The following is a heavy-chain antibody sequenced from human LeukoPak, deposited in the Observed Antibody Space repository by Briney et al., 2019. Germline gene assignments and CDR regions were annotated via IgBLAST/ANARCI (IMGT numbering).Heavy chain of an antibody. CDR2: IRSKTKTYAT. Sequence: GGSLRLSCAASGFTFSGSAMHWVRQASGKGLEWVGRIRSKTKTYATAYAASVKGRFTISRDDSKNTAYLQMNSLKTEDTAVNYCTRGSQSDDYYGMDVWGQGTTVTVSS. CDR1: GFTFSGSA. J-gene: IGHJ6*02. V-gene: IGHV3-73*01. CDR3: TRGSQSDDYYGMDV.